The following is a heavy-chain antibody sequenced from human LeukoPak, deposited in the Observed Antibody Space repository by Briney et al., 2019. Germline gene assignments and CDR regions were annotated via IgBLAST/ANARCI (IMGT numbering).Heavy chain of an antibody. CDR2: ISGSGGST. V-gene: IGHV3-23*01. J-gene: IGHJ4*02. CDR1: GFTFSSYA. CDR3: AKTANYYDSSGYYKRLSFDY. Sequence: TGGSLRLSCAASGFTFSSYAMGWVRQAPGKGLEWVSAISGSGGSTYYADSVKGRFTISRDNSKNTLYLQMNSLRAEDTAVYYCAKTANYYDSSGYYKRLSFDYWGQGTLVTVSS. D-gene: IGHD3-22*01.